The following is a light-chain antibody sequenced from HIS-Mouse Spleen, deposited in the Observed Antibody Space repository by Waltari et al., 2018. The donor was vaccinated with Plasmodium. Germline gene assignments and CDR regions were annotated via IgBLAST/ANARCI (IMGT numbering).Light chain of an antibody. V-gene: IGKV1-8*01. J-gene: IGKJ3*01. CDR1: QGISSY. CDR3: QQYYSYPFT. CDR2: ATS. Sequence: AIRMTQSPSSLPASTGDSVTITCRASQGISSYLAWYQQKPGKAPKLLIYATSTLQSGVPSRFSGSGSVTDFTLTISCLQSEDFATYYCQQYYSYPFTFGPGTKVDIK.